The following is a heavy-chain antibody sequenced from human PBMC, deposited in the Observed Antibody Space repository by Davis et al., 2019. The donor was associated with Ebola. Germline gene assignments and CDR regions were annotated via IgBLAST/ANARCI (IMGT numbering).Heavy chain of an antibody. Sequence: MPGGSLRLSCTVSGGSISSYFWGWIRQPPGKGPEWIGSIYYDGTTYCNPSLKSRVTISVDTSKNQFSLKLTSVTAADTAVYYCARALNPYSIGWYYFHYWGQGTLVTVSS. CDR3: ARALNPYSIGWYYFHY. D-gene: IGHD6-19*01. CDR1: GGSISSYF. J-gene: IGHJ4*02. V-gene: IGHV4-39*01. CDR2: IYYDGTT.